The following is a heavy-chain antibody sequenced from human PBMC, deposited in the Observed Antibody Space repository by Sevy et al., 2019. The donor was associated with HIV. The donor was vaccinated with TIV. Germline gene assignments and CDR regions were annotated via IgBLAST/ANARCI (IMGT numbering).Heavy chain of an antibody. CDR2: INHSGRT. D-gene: IGHD6-13*01. CDR1: GGSFSGYY. V-gene: IGHV4-34*01. J-gene: IGHJ4*02. Sequence: SETLSLTCAVYGGSFSGYYWSWIRQPPGKGLEWIGEINHSGRTNYNPSLKSRVTISVDTSKNQFSLKLSSVTAADTAVYYCARGPSLYQPAAPQSTPVDYSGQGTLVTVSS. CDR3: ARGPSLYQPAAPQSTPVDY.